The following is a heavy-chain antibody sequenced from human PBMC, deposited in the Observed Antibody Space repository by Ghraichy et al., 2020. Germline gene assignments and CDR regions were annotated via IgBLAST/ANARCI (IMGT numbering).Heavy chain of an antibody. D-gene: IGHD7-27*01. Sequence: GGSLRLSCEVSGFTLRSYWMHWVRQAPGKGLEWVSRIDRDGSGPSNADSVKGRFTISRDNARNTLYLQMNSLRSDDTAVYYCGRASSSVGPTGAAWGQGTLVTVSS. J-gene: IGHJ4*02. CDR1: GFTLRSYW. CDR3: GRASSSVGPTGAA. CDR2: IDRDGSGP. V-gene: IGHV3-74*01.